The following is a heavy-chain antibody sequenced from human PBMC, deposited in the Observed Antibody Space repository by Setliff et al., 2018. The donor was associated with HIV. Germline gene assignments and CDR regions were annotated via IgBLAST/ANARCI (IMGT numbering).Heavy chain of an antibody. V-gene: IGHV1-69*04. CDR3: ASDFHVLGYCSADSCPYDASDV. Sequence: GASVKVSCKASGGTFSAYAVNWVRQAPGQGLEWMGRIISILGTPNYSHKFQGRVTITADKSTTTTYMELSSLRSDDTAIYYCASDFHVLGYCSADSCPYDASDVWGQGTMVTVSS. CDR2: IISILGTP. J-gene: IGHJ3*01. D-gene: IGHD2-15*01. CDR1: GGTFSAYA.